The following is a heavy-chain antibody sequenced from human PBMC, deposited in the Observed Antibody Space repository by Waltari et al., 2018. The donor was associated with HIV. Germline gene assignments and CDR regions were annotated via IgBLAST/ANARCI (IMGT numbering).Heavy chain of an antibody. CDR3: ARVSTHETYYDSHPAYYYYGMDV. CDR2: IIPILGIA. D-gene: IGHD3-22*01. J-gene: IGHJ6*02. V-gene: IGHV1-69*02. CDR1: GGTFSTYT. Sequence: QVQLVQFGAEVKKPGSSVKVSCKASGGTFSTYTISWVRQLPGQGLEWMGRIIPILGIANYAQKFQGIVTITADKSTSTSYMELSSLRSEDTAVYYCARVSTHETYYDSHPAYYYYGMDVWGQGTTVIVSS.